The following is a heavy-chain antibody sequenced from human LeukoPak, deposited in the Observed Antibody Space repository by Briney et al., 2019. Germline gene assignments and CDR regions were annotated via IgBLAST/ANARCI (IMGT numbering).Heavy chain of an antibody. J-gene: IGHJ5*02. D-gene: IGHD2-2*01. Sequence: VASVNVSCKASGGTFSIYAISWVRQAPGQGLEWMGGIIPIFGTANYAQKFQGRVTITADESTSTAYMELSSLRSEDTAVYYCARAVVVPAARSWFDPWGQGTLVTVSS. V-gene: IGHV1-69*13. CDR1: GGTFSIYA. CDR3: ARAVVVPAARSWFDP. CDR2: IIPIFGTA.